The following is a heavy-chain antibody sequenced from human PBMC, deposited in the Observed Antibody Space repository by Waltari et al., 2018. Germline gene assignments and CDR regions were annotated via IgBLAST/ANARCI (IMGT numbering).Heavy chain of an antibody. CDR2: IYYSGST. CDR1: GGSISSSSYY. Sequence: QLQLQESGPGLVKPSETLSLTCTVSGGSISSSSYYWGCIRQPPGKGLEWIGSIYYSGSTYYNPSLKSRVTISVDTSKNQFSLKLSSVTAADTAVYYCARRGSYYPFDYWGQGTLVTVSS. V-gene: IGHV4-39*01. D-gene: IGHD3-10*01. J-gene: IGHJ4*02. CDR3: ARRGSYYPFDY.